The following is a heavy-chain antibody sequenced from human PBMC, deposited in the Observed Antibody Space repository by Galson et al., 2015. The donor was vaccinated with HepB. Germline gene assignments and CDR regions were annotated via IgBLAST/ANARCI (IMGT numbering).Heavy chain of an antibody. Sequence: SLRLSCAASGFIFSKSAMNWVRQAPGKGPEWVASIGWAGAGTYYADSVKGRFTVSRDNSKNTLFLQMNSLRAEDTAIYYCAKTLDGDYVRWFDPWGQGTLVTVSS. CDR3: AKTLDGDYVRWFDP. D-gene: IGHD4-17*01. CDR2: IGWAGAGT. CDR1: GFIFSKSA. J-gene: IGHJ5*02. V-gene: IGHV3-23*01.